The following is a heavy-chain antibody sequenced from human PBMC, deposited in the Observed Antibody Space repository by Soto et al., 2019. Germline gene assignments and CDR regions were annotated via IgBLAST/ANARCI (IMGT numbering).Heavy chain of an antibody. J-gene: IGHJ6*02. D-gene: IGHD2-2*01. CDR3: ARDGAAIVLVPAATMDV. CDR1: GFTFSSYG. V-gene: IGHV3-33*01. CDR2: IWYDGSNK. Sequence: QVQLVESGGGVVQPGRSLRLSCAASGFTFSSYGMHWVRQAPGKGLEWVAVIWYDGSNKYYADSVKGRFTISRDNSKNXXYLQMNRLGAEDTAVYDCARDGAAIVLVPAATMDVWGQGTTVTVSS.